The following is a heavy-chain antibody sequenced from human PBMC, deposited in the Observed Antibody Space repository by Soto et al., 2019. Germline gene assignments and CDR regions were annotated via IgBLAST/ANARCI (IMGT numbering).Heavy chain of an antibody. CDR3: ARHNSGSGSTYLDY. J-gene: IGHJ4*02. CDR1: GGSISSYY. CDR2: IYYSGST. D-gene: IGHD3-10*01. Sequence: SLTCTVSGGSISSYYWSWIRQPPGKGLEWIGYIYYSGSTNYNPSLKSRVTISVDTSKNQFSLKLYSMTAADTAVYYCARHNSGSGSTYLDYWGKGTMVTVSS. V-gene: IGHV4-59*08.